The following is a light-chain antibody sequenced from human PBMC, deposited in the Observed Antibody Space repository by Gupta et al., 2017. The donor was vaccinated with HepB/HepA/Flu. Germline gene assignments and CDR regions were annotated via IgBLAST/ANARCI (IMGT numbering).Light chain of an antibody. CDR1: SSDVGSYNL. Sequence: QSALTQPASVSGSPGQPITITCTGTSSDVGSYNLVSWYQQHPGKAPKLMIYEVSKRPSGVSNRFSGSKSGNAASLTISGLQAEDEADYYCCSYAGSITYVVFGGGTKLTVL. J-gene: IGLJ2*01. CDR2: EVS. V-gene: IGLV2-23*02. CDR3: CSYAGSITYVV.